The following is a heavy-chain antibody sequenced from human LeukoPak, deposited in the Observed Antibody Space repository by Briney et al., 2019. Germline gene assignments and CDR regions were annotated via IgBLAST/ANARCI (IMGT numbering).Heavy chain of an antibody. J-gene: IGHJ6*02. CDR2: IIPIFGTA. Sequence: ASVKVSCKASGGTFSSYAISGARQAPGRGLEWMGGIIPIFGTANYAQKFQGRVTITADESTSTAYMELSSLRSEDTAVYYCARDRGRNYDILTGYYDRYYYGMDVWGQGTTVTVSS. CDR3: ARDRGRNYDILTGYYDRYYYGMDV. CDR1: GGTFSSYA. D-gene: IGHD3-9*01. V-gene: IGHV1-69*13.